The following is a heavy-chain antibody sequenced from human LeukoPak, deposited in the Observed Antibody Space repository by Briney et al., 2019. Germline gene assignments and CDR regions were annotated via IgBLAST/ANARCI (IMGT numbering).Heavy chain of an antibody. J-gene: IGHJ4*02. V-gene: IGHV4-38-2*01. D-gene: IGHD3-3*02. CDR3: GTSDSGSIFGVVISF. CDR1: GYSISSGHY. Sequence: SETLSLTCDVSGYSISSGHYWGWIRQPPGKGLEWIGSLSDGGTPDYNPSLKSRVSMSIDTSKNHFSLRLRSLTAADTAIYYCGTSDSGSIFGVVISFWGQGTLVTVSS. CDR2: LSDGGTP.